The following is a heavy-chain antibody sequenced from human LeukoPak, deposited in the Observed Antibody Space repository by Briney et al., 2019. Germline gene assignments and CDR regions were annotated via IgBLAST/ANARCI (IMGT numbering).Heavy chain of an antibody. J-gene: IGHJ4*02. CDR2: MNPNSGNT. Sequence: ASVKVSCKASGYTFTSYDINWVRQATGQGLEWMGWMNPNSGNTGYAQKFQGRVTMTRDTSISTAYMELSRLRSDDTAVYYCARGQMVRGVIFYLFFDYWGQGTLVTVSS. CDR3: ARGQMVRGVIFYLFFDY. D-gene: IGHD3-10*01. CDR1: GYTFTSYD. V-gene: IGHV1-8*02.